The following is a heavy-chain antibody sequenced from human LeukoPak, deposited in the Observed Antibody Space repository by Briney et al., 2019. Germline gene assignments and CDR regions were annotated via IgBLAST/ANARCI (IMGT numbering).Heavy chain of an antibody. CDR1: GGSISSSSYY. J-gene: IGHJ4*02. CDR2: IYYSGST. Sequence: SETLSLTCTVSGGSISSSSYYWGWIRQPPGKGLEWIGSIYYSGSTYYNPSLKSRVTISVDTSKNQFSLKLSSVTAADTAVYYCARLNYDYVWGSYRYRGLDYWGQGTLVTVSS. D-gene: IGHD3-16*02. V-gene: IGHV4-39*07. CDR3: ARLNYDYVWGSYRYRGLDY.